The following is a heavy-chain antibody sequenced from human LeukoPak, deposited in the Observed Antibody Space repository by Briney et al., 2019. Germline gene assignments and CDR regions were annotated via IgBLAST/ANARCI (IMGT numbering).Heavy chain of an antibody. Sequence: GGSLRLSCAASGFTFSTYAMNWVRQTPGKGLEWVSAITGSGGSTYYTDSVRGRFTISRDNSKNTLYPQMNSLRAEDTAKYYCAKDLYDSSTSPPPNWFDPWGQGTLVTVSS. CDR2: ITGSGGST. J-gene: IGHJ5*02. D-gene: IGHD3-22*01. CDR1: GFTFSTYA. V-gene: IGHV3-23*01. CDR3: AKDLYDSSTSPPPNWFDP.